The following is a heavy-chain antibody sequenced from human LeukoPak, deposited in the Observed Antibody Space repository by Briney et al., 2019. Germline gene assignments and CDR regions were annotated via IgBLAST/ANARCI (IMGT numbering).Heavy chain of an antibody. V-gene: IGHV4-34*01. J-gene: IGHJ6*02. CDR2: ISHSGST. D-gene: IGHD2-2*01. CDR1: GGSFSGYY. CDR3: ARATRYCSSTSCPTRGMDV. Sequence: SETLSLTCAVYGGSFSGYYWSWIRQPPGKGLEWIGEISHSGSTNYNPSLKSRVTISVDTSKNQFSLKLSSVTAADTAVYYCARATRYCSSTSCPTRGMDVWGQGTTVTVSS.